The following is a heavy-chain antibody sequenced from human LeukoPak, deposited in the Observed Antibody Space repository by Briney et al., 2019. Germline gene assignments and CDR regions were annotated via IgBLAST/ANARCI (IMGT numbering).Heavy chain of an antibody. CDR2: IYYSGRT. V-gene: IGHV4-39*07. CDR1: GGSISSSSYY. CDR3: ARLEIAVAGNRWFDP. Sequence: SETLSLTCTVSGGSISSSSYYWGWIRQPPGKGLEWIGSIYYSGRTYYNPSLKSRVTISVDTSKNQFSLKLTSVTAADTAVYYCARLEIAVAGNRWFDPWGQGTLVTVSS. D-gene: IGHD6-13*01. J-gene: IGHJ5*02.